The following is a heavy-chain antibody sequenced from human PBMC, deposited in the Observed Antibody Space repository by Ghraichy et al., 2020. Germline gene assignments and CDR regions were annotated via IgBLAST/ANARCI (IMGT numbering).Heavy chain of an antibody. CDR3: AREVGGDGYDILTGYYKGPDWFDY. J-gene: IGHJ4*02. V-gene: IGHV1-18*01. D-gene: IGHD3-9*01. CDR2: ISAYNGNT. Sequence: ASVKVSCKASGYTFTSYGLSWVRQAPGQGLEWMGWISAYNGNTNYAQKLQGRVTMTTDTSTSTAYMELRSLRSDDTAVYYCAREVGGDGYDILTGYYKGPDWFDYWGQGTLVTVAS. CDR1: GYTFTSYG.